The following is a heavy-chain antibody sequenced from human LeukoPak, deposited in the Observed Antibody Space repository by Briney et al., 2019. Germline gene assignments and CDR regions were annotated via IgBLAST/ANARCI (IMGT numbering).Heavy chain of an antibody. J-gene: IGHJ4*02. CDR3: ARDGGYYGSGRHNTTDY. V-gene: IGHV3-33*08. D-gene: IGHD3-10*01. Sequence: PGRSLRLSCAASGLTFSSYGMHWVRQAPGKGLEWVAVIWYDGSNKYYADSVKGRFTISRDSSKNTLYLQMNSLRAEDTAVYFCARDGGYYGSGRHNTTDYWGQGTLVTVSS. CDR1: GLTFSSYG. CDR2: IWYDGSNK.